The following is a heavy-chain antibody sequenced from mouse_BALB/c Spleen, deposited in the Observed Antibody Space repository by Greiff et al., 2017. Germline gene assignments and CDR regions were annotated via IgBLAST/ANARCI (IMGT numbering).Heavy chain of an antibody. CDR2: INPYNDGT. J-gene: IGHJ4*01. CDR3: ARSITTVVPYAMDY. V-gene: IGHV1-14*01. Sequence: LQESGPELVKPGASVKMSCKASGYTFTSYVMHWVKQKPGQGLEWIGYINPYNDGTKYNEKFKGKATLTSDKSSSTAYMELSSLTSEDSAVYYCARSITTVVPYAMDYWGQGTSVTVSS. D-gene: IGHD1-1*01. CDR1: GYTFTSYV.